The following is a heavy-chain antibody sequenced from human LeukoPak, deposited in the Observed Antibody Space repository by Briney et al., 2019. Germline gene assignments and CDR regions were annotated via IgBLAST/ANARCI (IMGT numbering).Heavy chain of an antibody. Sequence: GGSLRLSCAASGFTFSSYGMHWVRQAPGKGLEWVAFIRYDGSNKYYADSVKGRFTISRDNAKNSLYLQMNSLRAEDTAVYYCARAGFGELSHDAFDIWGQGTMVTVSS. CDR1: GFTFSSYG. V-gene: IGHV3-30*02. CDR3: ARAGFGELSHDAFDI. CDR2: IRYDGSNK. J-gene: IGHJ3*02. D-gene: IGHD3-10*01.